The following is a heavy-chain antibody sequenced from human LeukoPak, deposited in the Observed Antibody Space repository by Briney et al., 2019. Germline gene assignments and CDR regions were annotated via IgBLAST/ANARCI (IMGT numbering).Heavy chain of an antibody. D-gene: IGHD6-13*01. V-gene: IGHV4-59*01. Sequence: PSETLSLTCTASGGSISSYYWCWIRQPPGKGLEWIGCIYYSGTTNYNPSLKSRVTISVDTSKNQFSLKLSSVTAADTAVYYCARHERYSSNWFFFGYWGQGSLVTVSS. CDR3: ARHERYSSNWFFFGY. J-gene: IGHJ4*02. CDR1: GGSISSYY. CDR2: IYYSGTT.